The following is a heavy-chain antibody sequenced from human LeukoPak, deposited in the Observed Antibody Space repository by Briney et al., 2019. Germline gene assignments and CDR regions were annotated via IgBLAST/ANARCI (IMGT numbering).Heavy chain of an antibody. Sequence: PSETLSLTCAVSADSFSSHYWTWIRQPPGKGLEWIGYISYIGSTNYNPSLKSRVTISIDTSKNQFSLKLSSVTAADTAVYHCARTYYYDSSGYLNHWFDPWGQGTLVTVSS. CDR3: ARTYYYDSSGYLNHWFDP. CDR2: ISYIGST. CDR1: ADSFSSHY. V-gene: IGHV4-59*08. J-gene: IGHJ5*02. D-gene: IGHD3-22*01.